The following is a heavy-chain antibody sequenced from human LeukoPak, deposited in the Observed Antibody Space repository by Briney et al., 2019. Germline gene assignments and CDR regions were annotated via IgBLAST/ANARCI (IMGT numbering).Heavy chain of an antibody. CDR1: GFTFSSYA. CDR2: ISGSGGST. Sequence: PGGSLRLSCAASGFTFSSYAMSWVRQAPGKGLEWVSAISGSGGSTYYADSVKGRFTISRDNSKNTLYLQMNSLRAEDTAVYYCAKDTARAVAAWDWFDPWGQGTLVTVSS. D-gene: IGHD6-13*01. CDR3: AKDTARAVAAWDWFDP. J-gene: IGHJ5*02. V-gene: IGHV3-23*01.